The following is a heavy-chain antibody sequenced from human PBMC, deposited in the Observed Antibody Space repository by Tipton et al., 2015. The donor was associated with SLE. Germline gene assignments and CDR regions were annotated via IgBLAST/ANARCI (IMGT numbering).Heavy chain of an antibody. CDR3: ARAQGLTTGYFDY. Sequence: SLRLSCAASGFTFSSYAMHWGRQAPGKGLEWVAVISYDGGNKYYADSVKGRFTISRDNSKNTLYLQMNSQRAEDTAVYYCARAQGLTTGYFDYWGQGTLVTVSS. J-gene: IGHJ4*02. D-gene: IGHD4-11*01. CDR1: GFTFSSYA. CDR2: ISYDGGNK. V-gene: IGHV3-30*04.